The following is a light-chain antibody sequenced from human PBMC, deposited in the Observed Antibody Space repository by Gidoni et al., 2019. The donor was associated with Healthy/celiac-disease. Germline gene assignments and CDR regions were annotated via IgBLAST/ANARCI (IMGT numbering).Light chain of an antibody. CDR2: AAS. J-gene: IGKJ4*01. V-gene: IGKV1-39*01. CDR1: QSISSY. Sequence: DLQMTHSPSALSASVGDRVTITCRASQSISSYLNWYQQKPGKAPKLLIYAASSLQRGVPSRCSGSGSGTDFTLTISRLQPEDFATYYCQQSYRTPLTFXRXTKVDIK. CDR3: QQSYRTPLT.